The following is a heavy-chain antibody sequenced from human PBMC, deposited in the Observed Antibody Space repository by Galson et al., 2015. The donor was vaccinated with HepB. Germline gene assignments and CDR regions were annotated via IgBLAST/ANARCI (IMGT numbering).Heavy chain of an antibody. D-gene: IGHD6-19*01. CDR3: TTEEADTPRIAVAGYFDY. CDR1: GFTFSNAW. CDR2: IKSKTDGGTT. Sequence: SLRLSCAASGFTFSNAWMSWVRQAPGKGLEWVGRIKSKTDGGTTDYAAPVKGRFTISRDDSKNTLYLQMNSLKTEDTAVYHCTTEEADTPRIAVAGYFDYWGQGTLVTVSS. V-gene: IGHV3-15*01. J-gene: IGHJ4*02.